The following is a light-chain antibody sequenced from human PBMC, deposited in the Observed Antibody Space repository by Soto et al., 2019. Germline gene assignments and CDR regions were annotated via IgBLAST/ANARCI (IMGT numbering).Light chain of an antibody. J-gene: IGKJ4*01. CDR3: QQYDYSPPT. CDR2: GAS. V-gene: IGKV3-20*01. CDR1: QSVSSY. Sequence: EIVLTQSPATLSLSPGERATLSCRASQSVSSYLAWYQQKPGQAPRLLIYGASSRATGIPDRFSGTGSGTDFTLTISRLEPEDFAVYSCQQYDYSPPTFGGGTKVDIK.